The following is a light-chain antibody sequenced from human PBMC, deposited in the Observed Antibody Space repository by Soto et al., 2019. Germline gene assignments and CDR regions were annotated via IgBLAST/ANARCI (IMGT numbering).Light chain of an antibody. CDR1: QSVDIN. Sequence: EIVLTQSPATLSVSPGERVTLSCRASQSVDINLAWYQQKPGQAPRLLIYGASTRATDMSGTFSGRGSGTEFTLTINNLRPEDFAVYYCQQYNNWLTFGGGTKVEIK. CDR2: GAS. J-gene: IGKJ4*01. V-gene: IGKV3-15*01. CDR3: QQYNNWLT.